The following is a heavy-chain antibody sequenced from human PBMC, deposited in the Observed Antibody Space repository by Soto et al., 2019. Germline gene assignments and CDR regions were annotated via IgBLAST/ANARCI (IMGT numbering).Heavy chain of an antibody. Sequence: QVQLVQSGAEVKKPGSSVKVSCTTSGGTFSTFAINWVRQAPGQGLEWMGGITPIDGSTNYVQKFHGRVTITADASTSTAYMDLSSLRSEDTAVYYCARSFTKSRRGGVAFDYWGQGTLLTVSS. V-gene: IGHV1-69*01. CDR3: ARSFTKSRRGGVAFDY. D-gene: IGHD3-3*01. J-gene: IGHJ4*02. CDR2: ITPIDGST. CDR1: GGTFSTFA.